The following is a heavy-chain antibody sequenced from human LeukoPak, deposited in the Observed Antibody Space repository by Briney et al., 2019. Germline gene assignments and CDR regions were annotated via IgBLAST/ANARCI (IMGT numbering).Heavy chain of an antibody. Sequence: PGGSLRLSCAASGFTFSDYWMHCVPHAPGKGLVWVSHIKPDGRSTRYADSVKGRFTLSRDNAQNTLSLQMKTVRDENTAVYYCARGNWEPADCWGQGTLVTVSS. CDR1: GFTFSDYW. J-gene: IGHJ4*02. V-gene: IGHV3-74*01. CDR3: ARGNWEPADC. CDR2: IKPDGRST. D-gene: IGHD1-26*01.